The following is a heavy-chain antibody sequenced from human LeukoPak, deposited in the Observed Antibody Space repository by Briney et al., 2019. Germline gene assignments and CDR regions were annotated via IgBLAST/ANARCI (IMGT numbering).Heavy chain of an antibody. CDR2: IYYSGST. V-gene: IGHV4-59*08. J-gene: IGHJ4*02. CDR1: GGSISSYY. Sequence: SETLSLTCAVYGGSISSYYWSWIRQPPGKGLEWIGYIYYSGSTNYNPSLKSRVTISVDTSKNQFSLKLSSVTAADTAVYYCARGSSWRVFDYWGQGTLVTVSS. CDR3: ARGSSWRVFDY. D-gene: IGHD6-13*01.